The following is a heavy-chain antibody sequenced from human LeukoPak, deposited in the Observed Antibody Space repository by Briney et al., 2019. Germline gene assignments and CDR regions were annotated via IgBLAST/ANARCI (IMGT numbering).Heavy chain of an antibody. J-gene: IGHJ4*02. V-gene: IGHV3-13*01. CDR3: ARDLGGYYDY. CDR2: IRTAGDT. D-gene: IGHD3-22*01. Sequence: GGSLRLSWAAYGFTFSSYDMHWVRQPTGKGRQWVSPIRTAGDTQYPGYVQGRFPISRENAKNSLYLHMNSLRAGDTAVYYCARDLGGYYDYWGQGTLVTVSS. CDR1: GFTFSSYD.